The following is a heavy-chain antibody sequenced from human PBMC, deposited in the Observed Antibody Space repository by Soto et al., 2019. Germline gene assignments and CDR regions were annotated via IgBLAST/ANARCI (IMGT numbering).Heavy chain of an antibody. Sequence: QVQLVESGGGVVQPGRSLRLSCAASGFTLSDFAMHWVRQAPGKGLEWVALISNDGGNEHYGDSVKGRFTISRDNSKHMLYLQVTSRRVEDTAVYYCAGAAPGMDVWGQGTTVTVSS. CDR3: AGAAPGMDV. J-gene: IGHJ6*02. V-gene: IGHV3-30-3*01. CDR2: ISNDGGNE. CDR1: GFTLSDFA.